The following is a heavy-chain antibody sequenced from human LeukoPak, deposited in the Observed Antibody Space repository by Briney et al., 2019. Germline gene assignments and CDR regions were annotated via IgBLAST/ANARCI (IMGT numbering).Heavy chain of an antibody. CDR2: IYYSGST. J-gene: IGHJ5*02. V-gene: IGHV4-59*01. CDR1: GGSISSYY. Sequence: SETLSLTCTVSGGSISSYYWSWIRQPPGKGLEWIGYIYYSGSTNYNPSLKSRVTISVDTSKNQFSLKLSSVTAADTAVYYCARGALRFLEWTEGNWFDPWGQGTLVTVSS. D-gene: IGHD3-3*01. CDR3: ARGALRFLEWTEGNWFDP.